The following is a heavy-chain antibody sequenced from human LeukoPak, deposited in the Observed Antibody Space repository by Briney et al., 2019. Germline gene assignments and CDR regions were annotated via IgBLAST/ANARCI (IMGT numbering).Heavy chain of an antibody. Sequence: ASVKVSCKASGGTFSSYAISWVRQAPGQGLEWMGRINPSGGGTTYAQNFEGRVTMTRDMSTSTVYMELNSLRSEDTAVYYCARGGVIGDTPLDPWGQGTLVTVSS. V-gene: IGHV1-46*01. CDR2: INPSGGGT. J-gene: IGHJ5*02. D-gene: IGHD2-21*01. CDR3: ARGGVIGDTPLDP. CDR1: GGTFSSYA.